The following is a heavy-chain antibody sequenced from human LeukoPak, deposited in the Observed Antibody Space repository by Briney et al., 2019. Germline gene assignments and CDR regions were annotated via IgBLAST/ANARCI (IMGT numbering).Heavy chain of an antibody. D-gene: IGHD4-17*01. V-gene: IGHV4-31*03. CDR1: GGSISSGGYY. J-gene: IGHJ5*02. CDR2: IYYSGST. CDR3: ARGLSDYGDYNWFDP. Sequence: SETLSLTCTVSGGSISSGGYYWSWIRQHPRKGLEWIGYIYYSGSTYYNPSLKSRVTISVDTSKNQFSLKLSSVTAADTAVYYCARGLSDYGDYNWFDPWGQGTLVTVSS.